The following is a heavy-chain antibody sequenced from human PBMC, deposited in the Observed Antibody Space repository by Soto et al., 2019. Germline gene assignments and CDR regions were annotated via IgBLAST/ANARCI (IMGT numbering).Heavy chain of an antibody. J-gene: IGHJ5*02. Sequence: PSETLSLTCTVSGGSISSGGYYWIWIRQHPGKGLEWIGYIYYSGSTYYNPSLKSRVTISVDTSKNQFSLKLSSVTAADTAVYYCARDFDWSGFDPWGQGTLVTVSS. CDR2: IYYSGST. CDR3: ARDFDWSGFDP. CDR1: GGSISSGGYY. V-gene: IGHV4-31*03. D-gene: IGHD3-9*01.